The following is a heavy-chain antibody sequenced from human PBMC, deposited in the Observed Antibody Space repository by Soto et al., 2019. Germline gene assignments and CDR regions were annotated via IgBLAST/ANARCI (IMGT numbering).Heavy chain of an antibody. V-gene: IGHV1-69*01. D-gene: IGHD2-15*01. CDR3: ARAGGCSGGSCYSGLASIDY. J-gene: IGHJ4*02. CDR1: GGTFSSYA. CDR2: IIPIFGTA. Sequence: QVQLVQSGAEVQKPGSSVKVSCKASGGTFSSYAISWVRQAPGQGLEWMGGIIPIFGTANYAQKFQGRVTITADESTSTAYMELSSLRSEDTAVYYCARAGGCSGGSCYSGLASIDYWGQGTLVTVSS.